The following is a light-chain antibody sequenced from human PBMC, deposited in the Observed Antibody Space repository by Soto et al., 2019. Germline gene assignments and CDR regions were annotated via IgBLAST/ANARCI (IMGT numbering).Light chain of an antibody. Sequence: EIVMTQSPVTLSLSPGDTATLSCRASQSITSNLAWYQRKPGQPPRLLIYDASTRATGIPARFSGSGSGTEFTLTISNLQSEDFAVYYCQQYSSWVTFGGGTQLEIE. CDR2: DAS. CDR1: QSITSN. V-gene: IGKV3-15*01. J-gene: IGKJ4*01. CDR3: QQYSSWVT.